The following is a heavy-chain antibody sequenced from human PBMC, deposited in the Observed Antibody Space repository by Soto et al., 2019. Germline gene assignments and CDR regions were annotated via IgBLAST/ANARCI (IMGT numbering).Heavy chain of an antibody. Sequence: EVQLLESGGGLVEPGGSLRLSCAASGFTFSSYAMSWVRQAPGKGLEWVSAISGSGGSTYYADSVKGRFTISRDNSKNTLYLQMNSLRAEDTAVYYCAKQSELLWFGESPRPTYGMDVWGQGTTVTVSS. CDR2: ISGSGGST. CDR1: GFTFSSYA. V-gene: IGHV3-23*01. CDR3: AKQSELLWFGESPRPTYGMDV. J-gene: IGHJ6*02. D-gene: IGHD3-10*01.